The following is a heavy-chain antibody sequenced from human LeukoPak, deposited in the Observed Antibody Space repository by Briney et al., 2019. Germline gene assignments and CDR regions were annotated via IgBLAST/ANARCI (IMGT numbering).Heavy chain of an antibody. CDR1: GFIVGSNY. J-gene: IGHJ1*01. CDR2: IYSGGST. D-gene: IGHD3-22*01. CDR3: ASDELMIVVPTH. V-gene: IGHV3-66*01. Sequence: PGGSLRLSCAASGFIVGSNYMSWVRQAPGKGLECVSIIYSGGSTYYADSVKGRFTISRDNSKNTLYLQMNSLRAEDTAVYYCASDELMIVVPTHWGQGTLVTVSS.